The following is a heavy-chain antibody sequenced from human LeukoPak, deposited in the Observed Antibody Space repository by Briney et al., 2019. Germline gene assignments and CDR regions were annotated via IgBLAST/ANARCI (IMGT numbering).Heavy chain of an antibody. D-gene: IGHD6-19*01. Sequence: GSLRLSCAASGFTFSSYAMSWVRQAPGRGLEWIGEINHSGSTNYNPSLKSRVTISVDTSKNQFSLKLSSVTAADTAVYYCARGRGSGWYLDAFDIWGQGIMVTVSS. CDR3: ARGRGSGWYLDAFDI. CDR1: GFTFSSYA. CDR2: INHSGST. J-gene: IGHJ3*02. V-gene: IGHV4-34*01.